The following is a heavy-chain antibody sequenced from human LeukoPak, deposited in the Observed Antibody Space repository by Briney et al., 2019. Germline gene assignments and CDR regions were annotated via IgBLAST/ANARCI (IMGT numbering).Heavy chain of an antibody. CDR2: ISASGGNT. CDR3: AKWGHSGSYYDY. J-gene: IGHJ4*02. CDR1: GFTFSNYA. V-gene: IGHV3-23*01. Sequence: GGSLRLSCAASGFTFSNYAMSWVRQAPGKGLEWVSSISASGGNTYHADSVKGRFTISRDNSKNTLDLQMNSLRAEDTAVYYCAKWGHSGSYYDYWGQGTLVTVSS. D-gene: IGHD1-26*01.